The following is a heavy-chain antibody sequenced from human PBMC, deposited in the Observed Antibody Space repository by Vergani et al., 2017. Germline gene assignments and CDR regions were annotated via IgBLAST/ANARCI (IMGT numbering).Heavy chain of an antibody. CDR3: ARVPLRFHYYYYYGMDV. D-gene: IGHD3-10*01. J-gene: IGHJ6*02. Sequence: QVQLQESGPGLVKPSQTLSLTCTVSGGSISSGDYYWSWIRQPPGKGLEWIGYIYYSGSTYYNPSLKSRVTISVDTSKNQFSLKLSSVTAADTAVYYCARVPLRFHYYYYYGMDVWGQGTTVTVSS. CDR2: IYYSGST. CDR1: GGSISSGDYY. V-gene: IGHV4-30-4*08.